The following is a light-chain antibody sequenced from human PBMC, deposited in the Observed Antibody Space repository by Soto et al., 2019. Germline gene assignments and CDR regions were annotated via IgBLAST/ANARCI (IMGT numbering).Light chain of an antibody. J-gene: IGKJ3*01. Sequence: EIVLTQSPGTLSLSPGERATLSCRASQTVSDMYLAWYQQKPGQAPRLLIYASNRATGIQERCSGSGCGTDFTLTISRLEADDFAVYYCQHDGTWALFGPGTKVDIK. V-gene: IGKV3-20*01. CDR1: QTVSDMY. CDR2: AS. CDR3: QHDGTWAL.